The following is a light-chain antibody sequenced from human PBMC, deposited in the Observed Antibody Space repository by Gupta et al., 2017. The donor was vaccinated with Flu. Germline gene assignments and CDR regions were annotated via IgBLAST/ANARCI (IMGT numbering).Light chain of an antibody. CDR3: QQRRNWPPVT. CDR2: DAS. V-gene: IGKV3-11*01. Sequence: ATRSLSPGERATLSCRASQSVDNYLAWYQQKPGQAPRLLIYDASNRATGIPARFSGSGSGTDFTLTISRLEPEDFAVYYCQQRRNWPPVTFGGGTKVEIK. J-gene: IGKJ4*01. CDR1: QSVDNY.